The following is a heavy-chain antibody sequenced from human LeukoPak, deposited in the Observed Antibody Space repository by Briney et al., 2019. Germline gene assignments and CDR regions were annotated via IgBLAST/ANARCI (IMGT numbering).Heavy chain of an antibody. J-gene: IGHJ3*02. CDR2: INHSGST. CDR1: GGSFSGYC. Sequence: SETLSLTCAVYGGSFSGYCWSWIRQPPGKGLEWIGEINHSGSTNYNPSLKSRVTISVDTSKNQFSLKLSSVTAAGTAVYYCARETMVVTPGAFDIWGQGTMVTVSS. V-gene: IGHV4-34*01. CDR3: ARETMVVTPGAFDI. D-gene: IGHD4-23*01.